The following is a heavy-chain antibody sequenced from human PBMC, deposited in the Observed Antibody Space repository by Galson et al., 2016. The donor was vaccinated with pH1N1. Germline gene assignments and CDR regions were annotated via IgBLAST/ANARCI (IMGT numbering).Heavy chain of an antibody. CDR3: ARIQPAVLSAHDF. Sequence: SLRLSCAASGFTFSAHYMEWFRQAPGKGLEWVGRIRHKDYGYTTEYAASVRGRFTISRDENSPYLQMNSLKVEDTAVYFCARIQPAVLSAHDFWGQGTLVSVSS. CDR2: IRHKDYGYTT. CDR1: GFTFSAHY. J-gene: IGHJ4*02. D-gene: IGHD2-8*01. V-gene: IGHV3-72*01.